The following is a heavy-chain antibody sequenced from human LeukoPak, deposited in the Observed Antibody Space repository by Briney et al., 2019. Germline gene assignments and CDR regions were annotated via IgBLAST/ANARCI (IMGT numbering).Heavy chain of an antibody. CDR3: ARETAAAGSFIAIHDY. J-gene: IGHJ4*02. CDR1: GGSFSGYY. Sequence: SETQSLTCAVYGGSFSGYYWSWVRQPPGKGLEWIGEVNDCETTNYNPSLKSRVTISVDTSRNQFSLKLTSVTAADTAMYYCARETAAAGSFIAIHDYWGQGTLVTVSS. D-gene: IGHD6-13*01. CDR2: VNDCETT. V-gene: IGHV4-34*01.